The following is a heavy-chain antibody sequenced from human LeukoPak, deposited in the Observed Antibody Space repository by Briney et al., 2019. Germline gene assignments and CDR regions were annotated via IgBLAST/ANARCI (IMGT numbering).Heavy chain of an antibody. V-gene: IGHV4-38-2*02. D-gene: IGHD2-21*02. CDR3: ASSLAYCGGDCYNWFDP. Sequence: SETLSLTCTVSGYSISSGYYWGWIRQPPGKGLEWIGSIYHSGSTYYNPSLKSRVTISVDTSKNQFSLKLSSVTAADTAVYYCASSLAYCGGDCYNWFDPWGQGTLVTVSS. J-gene: IGHJ5*02. CDR1: GYSISSGYY. CDR2: IYHSGST.